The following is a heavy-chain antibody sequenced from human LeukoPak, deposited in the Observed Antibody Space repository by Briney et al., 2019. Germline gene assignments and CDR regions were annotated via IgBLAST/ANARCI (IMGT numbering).Heavy chain of an antibody. CDR3: ARLRYYDNGGYRHYFDY. CDR1: GVSIDSNDYY. D-gene: IGHD3-22*01. V-gene: IGHV4-39*01. Sequence: SETLSLTCTVSGVSIDSNDYYWGWIRQPPGKGLEWIGSIRHTGSTEYNPSLKSRVTISVDTSKNQFSLRLSSVTAADTAVYYCARLRYYDNGGYRHYFDYWGQGTLVTVSS. J-gene: IGHJ4*02. CDR2: IRHTGST.